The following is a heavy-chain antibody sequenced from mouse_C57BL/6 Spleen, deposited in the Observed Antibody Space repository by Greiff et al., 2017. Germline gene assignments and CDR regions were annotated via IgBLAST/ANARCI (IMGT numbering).Heavy chain of an antibody. Sequence: EVQLVESGGGLVKPGGSLKLSCAASGFTFSSYAMSWVRQTPEKRLEWVATISDGGSYTYYPDNVKGRFTISRDNAKNNLYLQMSHLKSEDTAMYYCAREDGNYFDYGGQGTTLTVSS. CDR1: GFTFSSYA. D-gene: IGHD2-1*01. V-gene: IGHV5-4*01. CDR2: ISDGGSYT. J-gene: IGHJ2*01. CDR3: AREDGNYFDY.